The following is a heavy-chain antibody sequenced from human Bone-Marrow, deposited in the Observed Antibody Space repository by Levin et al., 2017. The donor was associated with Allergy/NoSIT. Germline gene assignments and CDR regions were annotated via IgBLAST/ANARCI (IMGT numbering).Heavy chain of an antibody. J-gene: IGHJ4*02. CDR3: AHTHSYGYFDY. D-gene: IGHD5-18*01. CDR2: IYWDGDK. V-gene: IGHV2-5*02. Sequence: SGPTLVKPTQTLTLTCTFSGLSLSSNEVGVGWIRQPPGKALEWLALIYWDGDKRYSPSLKTRLTITKDTSKNQVVLTMTNMDPVDTATYYCAHTHSYGYFDYWGQGTLVTVSS. CDR1: GLSLSSNEVG.